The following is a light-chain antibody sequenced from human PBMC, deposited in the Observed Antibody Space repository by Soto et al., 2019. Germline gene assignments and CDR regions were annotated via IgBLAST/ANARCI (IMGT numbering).Light chain of an antibody. Sequence: IVMTQPPATLAVSPGEGATVSCRASQSVSSHLAWYQHKPGQAPRLLIYGASTRATGIPARFSGSGSGTDFTLTISSLEPEDFAVYYCQQRSNWPITFGQGTRLEIK. CDR3: QQRSNWPIT. CDR1: QSVSSH. V-gene: IGKV3-11*01. CDR2: GAS. J-gene: IGKJ5*01.